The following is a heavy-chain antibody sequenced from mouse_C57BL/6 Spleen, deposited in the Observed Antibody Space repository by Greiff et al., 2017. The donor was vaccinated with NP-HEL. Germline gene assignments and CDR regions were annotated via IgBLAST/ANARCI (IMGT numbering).Heavy chain of an antibody. CDR2: ISSGSSTI. Sequence: EVQRVESGGGLVKPGGSLKLSCAASGFTFSDYGMHWVRQAPEKGLEWVAYISSGSSTIYYADTVKGRFTISRDNAKNTLFLQMTSLRSEDTAMYYCASRGIYYGNYDAMDYWGQGTSVTVSS. CDR1: GFTFSDYG. D-gene: IGHD2-1*01. J-gene: IGHJ4*01. V-gene: IGHV5-17*01. CDR3: ASRGIYYGNYDAMDY.